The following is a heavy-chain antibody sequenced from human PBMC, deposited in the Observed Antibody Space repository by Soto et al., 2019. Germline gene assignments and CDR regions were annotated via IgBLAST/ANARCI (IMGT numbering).Heavy chain of an antibody. CDR3: AKDRGRYCSGGSCYSLDY. CDR1: GFTFSSYG. D-gene: IGHD2-15*01. CDR2: IYYDGSNK. V-gene: IGHV3-30*18. J-gene: IGHJ4*02. Sequence: QVQLVESGGGVVQPGRSLRLSCAASGFTFSSYGMPWVRKAPGKGLEGGAVIYYDGSNKYYADSVKGRFTISRDNSKNTLYLQMNSLRAEDTAVYYCAKDRGRYCSGGSCYSLDYWGQGTLVTVSS.